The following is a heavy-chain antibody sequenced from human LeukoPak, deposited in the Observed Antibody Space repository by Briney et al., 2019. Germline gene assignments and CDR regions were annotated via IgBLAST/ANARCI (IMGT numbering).Heavy chain of an antibody. J-gene: IGHJ6*03. V-gene: IGHV4-39*01. CDR1: GGSISSSRYY. D-gene: IGHD5-18*01. Sequence: SETLSLTYTVSCGFISGGSISSSRYYWGWIRQFPGKGLEWIGSFLYSGTHYYDPFLMGQFTISVDTSKNQFSLKLSSVTAADTAVYYCASLKRGYSYGRGAYYYYYMDVWGKGTTVTVSS. CDR3: ASLKRGYSYGRGAYYYYYMDV. CDR2: FLYSGTH.